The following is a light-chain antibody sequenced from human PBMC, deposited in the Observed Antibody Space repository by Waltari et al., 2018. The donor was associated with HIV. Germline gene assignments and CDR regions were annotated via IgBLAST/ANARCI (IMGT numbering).Light chain of an antibody. Sequence: QSVLTQPPSASGTPGQTVTISCSGSSSNIGNDAVNWYQQLPGTAPKLLIYSNNQRPSGVPGRFAGSKSGTSASLAIRGLQSEDQADYYCGTWDDSLNGWEVFGGGTKLTVL. CDR2: SNN. V-gene: IGLV1-44*01. CDR3: GTWDDSLNGWEV. J-gene: IGLJ2*01. CDR1: SSNIGNDA.